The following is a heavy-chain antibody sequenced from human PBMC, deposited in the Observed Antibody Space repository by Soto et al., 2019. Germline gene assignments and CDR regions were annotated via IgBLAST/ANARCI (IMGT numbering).Heavy chain of an antibody. CDR1: GGTFSSYT. J-gene: IGHJ2*01. CDR2: IIPIFGTA. Sequence: QVQLVQSGAEVKKPGSSVTVSCKASGGTFSSYTISWVRQAPGQGLEGMGGIIPIFGTANYAQKFQGRVTISADESPSTAYMELSSLRSEDTAVYYCARGNHRWLQWWYFDLWGSGTLFTVSS. D-gene: IGHD5-12*01. CDR3: ARGNHRWLQWWYFDL. V-gene: IGHV1-69*12.